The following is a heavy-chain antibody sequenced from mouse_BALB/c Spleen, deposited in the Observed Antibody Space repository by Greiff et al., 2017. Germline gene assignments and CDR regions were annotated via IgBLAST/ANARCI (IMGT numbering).Heavy chain of an antibody. V-gene: IGHV1-77*01. Sequence: VQLQQSGPELVKPGASVKMSCKASGYTFTDYVISWVKQRTGQGLEWIGEIYPGSGSTYYNEKFKGKATLTADKSSNTAYMQLSSLTSEDSAVYFCARLGDSSGYTWFAYWGQGTLVTVSA. CDR1: GYTFTDYV. J-gene: IGHJ3*01. CDR3: ARLGDSSGYTWFAY. D-gene: IGHD3-2*01. CDR2: IYPGSGST.